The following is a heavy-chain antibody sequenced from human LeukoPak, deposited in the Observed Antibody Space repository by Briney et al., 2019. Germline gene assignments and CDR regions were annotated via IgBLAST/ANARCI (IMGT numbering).Heavy chain of an antibody. D-gene: IGHD2-21*01. CDR3: ARPSRQYSYQH. CDR2: INHSGST. V-gene: IGHV4-34*01. CDR1: GGSFSDYY. J-gene: IGHJ1*01. Sequence: SETLSLTCAVYGGSFSDYYWSWIRQPPGKGLEWIGEINHSGSTNYNPSLKSRVTISVDTSKNQFSLKLSSVTAADTAVYYCARPSRQYSYQHWGQGTLVTVSS.